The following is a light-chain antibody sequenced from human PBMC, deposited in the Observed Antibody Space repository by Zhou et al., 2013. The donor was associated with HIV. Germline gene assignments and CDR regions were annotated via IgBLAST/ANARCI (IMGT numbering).Light chain of an antibody. CDR3: QQANSFPALT. CDR1: QSISSW. J-gene: IGKJ4*01. V-gene: IGKV1-5*03. CDR2: KAS. Sequence: DIQMTQSPSTLSASVGDRVTITCRASQSISSWLAWYQQKPGKAPKLLIYKASNLETGVPSRFSGSGSGTEFTLTISSLQPEDFATYYCQQANSFPALTFGGGTKVEIK.